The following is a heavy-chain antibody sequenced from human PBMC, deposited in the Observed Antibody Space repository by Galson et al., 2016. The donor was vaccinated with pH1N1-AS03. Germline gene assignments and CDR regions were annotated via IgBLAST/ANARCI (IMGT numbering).Heavy chain of an antibody. J-gene: IGHJ6*02. CDR2: IKSKSDGGTT. CDR3: STDETFYYYYGMDV. Sequence: SLRLSCAASGFTFSNAWMTWVRQAPGKGLEWVGRIKSKSDGGTTDYAAPVKARFTISRDDSKNTLYLQTNSLKTEDTAVYYCSTDETFYYYYGMDVWGRGTTVTVSS. CDR1: GFTFSNAW. V-gene: IGHV3-15*01.